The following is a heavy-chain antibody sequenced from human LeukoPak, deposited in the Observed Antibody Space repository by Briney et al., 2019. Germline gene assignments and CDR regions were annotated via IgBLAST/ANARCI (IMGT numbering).Heavy chain of an antibody. CDR2: IYSGGST. V-gene: IGHV3-53*01. CDR1: GFTVSTNY. J-gene: IGHJ2*01. CDR3: ARSPRIYDSSGYYLVEYFDL. D-gene: IGHD3-22*01. Sequence: GGSLRLSFAASGFTVSTNYMSWVRQAPGKGLEWVSIIYSGGSTSYADSVKGRFTISRDISKNTLFLQMSSLRAEDTAVYYCARSPRIYDSSGYYLVEYFDLWGRGTLVTVSS.